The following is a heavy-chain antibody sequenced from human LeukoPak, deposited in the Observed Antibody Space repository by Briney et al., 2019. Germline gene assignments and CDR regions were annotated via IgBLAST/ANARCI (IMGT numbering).Heavy chain of an antibody. D-gene: IGHD2-2*02. CDR3: ARADPYCSSTSCYIDY. CDR1: GFTFSSYS. V-gene: IGHV3-21*01. CDR2: ISSSSSYI. Sequence: GGSLRLSCAASGFTFSSYSVNWVRQAPGKGLEWVSSISSSSSYIYYADSVKGRFTISRDNAKNSLYLQMNSLRAEDTAVYYYARADPYCSSTSCYIDYWGQGTLVTVSS. J-gene: IGHJ4*02.